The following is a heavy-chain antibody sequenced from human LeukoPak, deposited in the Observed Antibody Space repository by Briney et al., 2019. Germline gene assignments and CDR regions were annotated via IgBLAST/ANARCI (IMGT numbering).Heavy chain of an antibody. CDR1: GFTFSDYG. V-gene: IGHV3-33*01. Sequence: GGSLRLPCVASGFTFSDYGMHWVRQAPGKGLEWVAVIWSDGTHEYYADSVKGRFTISRDNSRNTLYLQMNSLRAEDTADYYCARDGKGAAPTFYYYYYMDVWGKGSTVTVSS. J-gene: IGHJ6*03. CDR3: ARDGKGAAPTFYYYYYMDV. D-gene: IGHD6-13*01. CDR2: IWSDGTHE.